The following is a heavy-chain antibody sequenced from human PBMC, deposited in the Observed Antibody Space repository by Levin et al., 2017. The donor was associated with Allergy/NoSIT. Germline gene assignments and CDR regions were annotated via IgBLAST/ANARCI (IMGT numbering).Heavy chain of an antibody. CDR3: AKNYIQLWAFDY. V-gene: IGHV4-30-4*01. Sequence: SETLSLTCTVSGGSIRSGDHYWSWIRQSPGKGLEWIGYIYYDGSTHYNPSLRSRVTISVDTSKSQFSLKLSSVTAADTAVYYCAKNYIQLWAFDYWGQGTLVTVSS. CDR2: IYYDGST. D-gene: IGHD1-1*01. CDR1: GGSIRSGDHY. J-gene: IGHJ4*02.